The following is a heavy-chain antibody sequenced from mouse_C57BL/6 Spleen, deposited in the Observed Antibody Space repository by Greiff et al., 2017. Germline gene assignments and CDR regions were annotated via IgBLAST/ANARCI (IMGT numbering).Heavy chain of an antibody. Sequence: QVQLQQSGAELVKPGASVTLSCKASGYAFSSYGMNWVKQRPGQGLEWIGQIYPGDGDTNYNGKFKGKATLTADKSSSTAYMQLSSLTSEDSAVYFCARSEAFSTTVVSPMDYWGQGTSVTVSS. CDR2: IYPGDGDT. CDR3: ARSEAFSTTVVSPMDY. V-gene: IGHV1-80*01. D-gene: IGHD1-1*01. J-gene: IGHJ4*01. CDR1: GYAFSSYG.